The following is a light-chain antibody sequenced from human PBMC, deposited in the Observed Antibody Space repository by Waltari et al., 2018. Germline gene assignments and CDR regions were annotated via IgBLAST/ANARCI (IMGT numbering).Light chain of an antibody. Sequence: QSALTQPPSASGSPGQSVTLSRTGTGSHVGGYTHVSCYQLHPGKAPKLIIYEVSKRPSGVPDRFSGSKSGNTASLTVSGLRTEDEADYYCSSYGGNNNLAVFGTGTKVIVL. V-gene: IGLV2-8*01. J-gene: IGLJ1*01. CDR1: GSHVGGYTH. CDR3: SSYGGNNNLAV. CDR2: EVS.